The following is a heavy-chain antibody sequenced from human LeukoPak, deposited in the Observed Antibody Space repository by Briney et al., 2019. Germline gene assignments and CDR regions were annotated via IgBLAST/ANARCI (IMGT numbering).Heavy chain of an antibody. CDR3: ARVGSLNYYDSSLNDAFDI. J-gene: IGHJ3*02. CDR1: GGSISSGGYY. D-gene: IGHD3-22*01. V-gene: IGHV4-31*03. Sequence: SETLSLTCTVSGGSISSGGYYWSWIRQHPGKGLEWIGYIYYSGSTYYNPSLKSRVTISVDTSKNQFSLKLSSVTAADTAVYYCARVGSLNYYDSSLNDAFDIWGQGTMVTVS. CDR2: IYYSGST.